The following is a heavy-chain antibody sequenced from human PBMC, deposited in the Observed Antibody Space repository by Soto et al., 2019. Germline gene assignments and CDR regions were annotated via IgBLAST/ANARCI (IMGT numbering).Heavy chain of an antibody. J-gene: IGHJ6*02. CDR1: GFTFSTHG. CDR2: TSYDGTNK. V-gene: IGHV3-30*18. Sequence: PGGSLRLSCEVSGFTFSTHGMHWGRQAPGKGLEWVAGTSYDGTNKYYARSVQGRFTISRENSMKTLYLQMNSLRTEDTAVYYCAKDLSGARWYYDALDVWGQGTTVTVSS. D-gene: IGHD2-15*01. CDR3: AKDLSGARWYYDALDV.